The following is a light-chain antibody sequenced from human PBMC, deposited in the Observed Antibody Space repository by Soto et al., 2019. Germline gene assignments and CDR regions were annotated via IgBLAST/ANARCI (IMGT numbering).Light chain of an antibody. V-gene: IGKV3-15*01. Sequence: EIVMTQSPVTLSVSPGERATLSFRASQTIRSDLAWYQQKPGQAPRLLSSDASTRATSIPARFNGSGSGTEFALAISSLQSEDFAIYYCQQRSNWPPITFGQGTRLEI. CDR3: QQRSNWPPIT. CDR1: QTIRSD. CDR2: DAS. J-gene: IGKJ5*01.